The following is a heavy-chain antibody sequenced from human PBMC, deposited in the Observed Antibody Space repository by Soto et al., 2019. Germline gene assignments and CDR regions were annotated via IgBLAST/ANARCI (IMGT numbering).Heavy chain of an antibody. CDR1: GYTFTRYT. V-gene: IGHV1-3*01. CDR2: INPDNGNT. J-gene: IGHJ5*02. D-gene: IGHD2-15*01. Sequence: QVQLVQSGAEVKNPGASVKISCKASGYTFTRYTMNWVRQAPGQRLEWMGWINPDNGNTKSSQKVQDRVIITRDTSASTAYMDLSSLRSEDTAVYYCARGIATGQLDPWGQGTLVTVSS. CDR3: ARGIATGQLDP.